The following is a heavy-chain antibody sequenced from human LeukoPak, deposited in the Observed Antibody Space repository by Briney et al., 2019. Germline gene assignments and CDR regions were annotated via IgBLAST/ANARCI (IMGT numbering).Heavy chain of an antibody. Sequence: SETLSLTCTVSGGSISSSSYYWGWIRQPPGKGLEWIGSIYYSGSTYYNPSLKSRVTISVDTSKNQFSLKLSSVTAADTAVYYCARDSRAPYYDSSGYIRNWFDPWGQGTLVTVSS. J-gene: IGHJ5*02. D-gene: IGHD3-22*01. CDR2: IYYSGST. CDR3: ARDSRAPYYDSSGYIRNWFDP. CDR1: GGSISSSSYY. V-gene: IGHV4-39*07.